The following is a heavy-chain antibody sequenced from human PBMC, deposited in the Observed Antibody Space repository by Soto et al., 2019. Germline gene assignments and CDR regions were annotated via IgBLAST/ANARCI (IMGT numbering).Heavy chain of an antibody. CDR1: GGSISSGDYY. J-gene: IGHJ4*02. V-gene: IGHV4-30-4*01. CDR3: ARESMGSNFDY. Sequence: SETLSLTCTVSGGSISSGDYYWSWIRQPPGKGLEWIGYIYYSGSTYYNPSLKSRVTISVDTSKNQFSLKLSSVTAADTAVYYCARESMGSNFDYWGQGTLVTVSS. CDR2: IYYSGST. D-gene: IGHD3-16*01.